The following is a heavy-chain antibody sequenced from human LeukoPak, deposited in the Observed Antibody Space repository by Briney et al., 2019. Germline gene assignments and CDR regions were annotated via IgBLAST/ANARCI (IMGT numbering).Heavy chain of an antibody. CDR3: AKDSEDIVATPSNY. J-gene: IGHJ4*02. CDR2: ISGSGGST. V-gene: IGHV3-23*01. D-gene: IGHD5-12*01. CDR1: GFTFSSYA. Sequence: GGSLRLSCAASGFTFSSYAMSWVRQTPGKGLEWVSAISGSGGSTYYADSVKGRFTISRDNSKNTLYLQMNSLRAEDTAVYYCAKDSEDIVATPSNYWGQGTLVTVSS.